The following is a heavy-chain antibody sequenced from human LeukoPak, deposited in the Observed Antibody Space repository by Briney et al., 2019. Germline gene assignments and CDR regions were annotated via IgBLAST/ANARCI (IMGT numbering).Heavy chain of an antibody. CDR1: GFTFSSYA. Sequence: QPGGSLRLSCAASGFTFSSYAMSWVRQAPGKGLEWVSAISGSGGSTYYADSVKGRFTISSDNSNNTLYLQMNSLRSEDTAVYCCAKGLYCSSTSCPKAYSWVDPLGQGTLVTVSS. CDR3: AKGLYCSSTSCPKAYSWVDP. V-gene: IGHV3-23*01. CDR2: ISGSGGST. D-gene: IGHD2-2*01. J-gene: IGHJ5*02.